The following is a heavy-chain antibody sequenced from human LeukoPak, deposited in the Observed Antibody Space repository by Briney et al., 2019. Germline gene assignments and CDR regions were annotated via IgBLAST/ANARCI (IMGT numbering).Heavy chain of an antibody. V-gene: IGHV1-18*01. D-gene: IGHD1-26*01. CDR2: ISAYNGNT. Sequence: ASVKVSCKASGYTFTSYDINWVRQATGQGLEWMGWISAYNGNTNYAQKLQGRVTMTTDTSTSTAYMELRSLRSDDTAVYYCATPTRPYYCTNMSIRGKGNTVTSSS. CDR3: ATPTRPYYCTNMSI. CDR1: GYTFTSYD. J-gene: IGHJ6*03.